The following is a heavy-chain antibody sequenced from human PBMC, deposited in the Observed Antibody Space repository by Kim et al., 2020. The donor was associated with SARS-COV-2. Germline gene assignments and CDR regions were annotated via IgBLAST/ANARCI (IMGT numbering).Heavy chain of an antibody. CDR2: FYATGGT. D-gene: IGHD4-17*01. J-gene: IGHJ4*02. Sequence: GGSLRLSCEASGLAVSSNYMSWVRQAPGEGPEWISVFYATGGTQYAKSLRGRFTISRDTTKNTLYLKINSLRTEDTAMYYCARGRPTTVTQWDYWGRGTLVTVSS. V-gene: IGHV3-53*01. CDR3: ARGRPTTVTQWDY. CDR1: GLAVSSNY.